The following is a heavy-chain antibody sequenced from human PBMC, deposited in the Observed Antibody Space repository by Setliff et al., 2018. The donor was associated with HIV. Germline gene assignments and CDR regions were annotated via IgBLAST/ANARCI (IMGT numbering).Heavy chain of an antibody. V-gene: IGHV4-39*01. J-gene: IGHJ6*03. CDR1: GGSISSSSYY. Sequence: PSETLSLTCTVSGGSISSSSYYWGGVRQPPGKGLEWIGSIDYSGRTYYNPSLKSRVTISVDTSKNQFFLKLSSVTAADTAVYYCVRHWVDSSSGSLYYYYYMDVWGKGTTVTVSS. D-gene: IGHD6-13*01. CDR2: IDYSGRT. CDR3: VRHWVDSSSGSLYYYYYMDV.